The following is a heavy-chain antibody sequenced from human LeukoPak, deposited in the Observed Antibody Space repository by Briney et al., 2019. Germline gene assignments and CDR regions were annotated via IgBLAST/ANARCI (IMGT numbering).Heavy chain of an antibody. CDR2: ISGRWGST. CDR3: AKGGGAGYSSGCYEPHDY. J-gene: IGHJ4*02. D-gene: IGHD6-19*01. Sequence: GGCLRLSCASCVFTLSSYAASCVPHPPGKGRECGSAISGRWGSTYYTDSVKGRFTISRDNSKNTLYLQMNSMRAEDTAVYYCAKGGGAGYSSGCYEPHDYWGQGTLVTVSS. V-gene: IGHV3-23*01. CDR1: VFTLSSYA.